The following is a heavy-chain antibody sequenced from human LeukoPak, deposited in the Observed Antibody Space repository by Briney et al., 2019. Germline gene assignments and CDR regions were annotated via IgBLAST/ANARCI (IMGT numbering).Heavy chain of an antibody. J-gene: IGHJ5*02. CDR3: ARGYCSGCSCFRNWFDP. CDR1: GYTFTSYY. V-gene: IGHV1-46*01. CDR2: INPSGGST. Sequence: ASVKVSCKASGYTFTSYYMHWVRQAPGQGLEWMGIINPSGGSTSYAQKSQGRVTMTRDMSTSTVYMELSSLRSEDTAVYYCARGYCSGCSCFRNWFDPWGQGTLVTVSS. D-gene: IGHD2-15*01.